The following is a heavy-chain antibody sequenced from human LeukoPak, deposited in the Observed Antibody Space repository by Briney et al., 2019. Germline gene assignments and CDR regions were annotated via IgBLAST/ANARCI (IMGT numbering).Heavy chain of an antibody. CDR1: GYTFTSYG. J-gene: IGHJ4*02. V-gene: IGHV1-18*01. CDR3: ARASEYSTSWPRDY. D-gene: IGHD6-13*01. CDR2: ISAYNGNT. Sequence: GASVKVSCKASGYTFTSYGISWVRQAPGQGLEWMGWISAYNGNTNYAQKLQGRVTMTTNTSTSTAYMELRSLRSDDTAVYYCARASEYSTSWPRDYWGQGTLVTVSS.